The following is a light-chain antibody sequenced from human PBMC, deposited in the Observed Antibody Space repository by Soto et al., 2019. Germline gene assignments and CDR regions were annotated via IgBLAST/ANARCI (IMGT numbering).Light chain of an antibody. CDR3: QQYGSSPKT. CDR1: QSVSSNY. J-gene: IGKJ3*01. CDR2: GAS. V-gene: IGKV3-20*01. Sequence: EIVLTQSPGTLSLSPGERATLSCRASQSVSSNYLAWYQQKPGQAPRLLIYGASSRATGIPDRFSGSGSGTDFTLTISRLESEDFAVSYCQQYGSSPKTFGPGTKVDIK.